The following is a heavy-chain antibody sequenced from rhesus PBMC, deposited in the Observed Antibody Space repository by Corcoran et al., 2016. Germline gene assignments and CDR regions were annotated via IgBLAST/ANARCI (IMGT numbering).Heavy chain of an antibody. CDR1: GGSISSSY. J-gene: IGHJ4*01. CDR2: IYVSGRST. V-gene: IGHV4-169*02. Sequence: QLQLKESGPGLVKPSETLSVTCAVSGGSISSSYWSWIRQAPGKGLEWIGYIYVSGRSTNHHPSLKSRVTLSVDTSKNQLALKRSAVTTVDTSVYYCARDGHRGLDYWGQGVLVTVSS. D-gene: IGHD2-39*01. CDR3: ARDGHRGLDY.